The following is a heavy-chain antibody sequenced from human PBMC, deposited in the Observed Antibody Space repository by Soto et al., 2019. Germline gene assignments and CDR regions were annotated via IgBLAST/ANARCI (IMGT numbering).Heavy chain of an antibody. J-gene: IGHJ4*01. V-gene: IGHV1-2*02. CDR2: VNPNSGGT. Sequence: QVQLVQSGAEVKKPGASVKVSCKASGYTFTAYYMHWVRQAPGQGLEWMGWVNPNSGGTNYAQKFQGRGTMTRDASITTAYMELSRLRSDDTAVYYCARSIAARRTVDYWGQGPLVTVSS. D-gene: IGHD6-6*01. CDR1: GYTFTAYY. CDR3: ARSIAARRTVDY.